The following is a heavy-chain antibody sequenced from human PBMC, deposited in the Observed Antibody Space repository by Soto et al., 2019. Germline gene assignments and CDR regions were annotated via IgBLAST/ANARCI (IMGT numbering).Heavy chain of an antibody. J-gene: IGHJ5*01. CDR1: GDTFTTYT. D-gene: IGHD1-26*01. Sequence: QVQLVQSGAELKKPGSSVNVSCQASGDTFTTYTISWVRQAPGQGPEWMGRIIPNLGITNYARKFQGRFAIIADTSSNIAYMELSSLKYDDTAVYRCARVHRFSGRQAFDSWGQGTLVTVSS. V-gene: IGHV1-69*04. CDR2: IIPNLGIT. CDR3: ARVHRFSGRQAFDS.